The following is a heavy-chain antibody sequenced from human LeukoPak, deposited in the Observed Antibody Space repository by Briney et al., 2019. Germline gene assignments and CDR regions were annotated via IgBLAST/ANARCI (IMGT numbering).Heavy chain of an antibody. Sequence: GGSLRLSCAASGFTFSSYAMHWVRQAPGKGLEWVAFISYDGSNKYYADSVKGRFTISRDNSKNTLYLQMNSLRAEDTAVYYCARGVQLWSTGYYYYYMDVWGKGTTVTVSS. D-gene: IGHD5-18*01. CDR3: ARGVQLWSTGYYYYYMDV. V-gene: IGHV3-30*01. CDR2: ISYDGSNK. J-gene: IGHJ6*03. CDR1: GFTFSSYA.